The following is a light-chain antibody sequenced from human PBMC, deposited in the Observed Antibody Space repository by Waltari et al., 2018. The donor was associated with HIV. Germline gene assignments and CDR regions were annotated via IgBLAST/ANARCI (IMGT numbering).Light chain of an antibody. V-gene: IGLV2-14*01. CDR1: SSDVGAYNY. CDR2: EVS. CDR3: SSYATNTTRV. Sequence: QSALTQPASVSGSPGQSITISCTGTSSDVGAYNYVSWYQQHPGKAPKLMIYEVSHRPSGVSNRFSDSKSGNTASLTISGLQAEDEADYYCSSYATNTTRVFDGGTKLTVL. J-gene: IGLJ3*02.